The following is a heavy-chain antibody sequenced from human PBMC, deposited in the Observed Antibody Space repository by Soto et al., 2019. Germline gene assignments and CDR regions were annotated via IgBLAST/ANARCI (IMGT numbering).Heavy chain of an antibody. D-gene: IGHD2-21*02. J-gene: IGHJ3*02. Sequence: PSETLSLSCTVSGGSISSYYWSWILQPPGKGLEWIGYIYYSGSTNYNPSLKSRVTISVDTSKNQFSLKLSSVTAADTAVYYCAREAVVVTAAGTFDIRGQGTTVTVSS. CDR1: GGSISSYY. CDR2: IYYSGST. CDR3: AREAVVVTAAGTFDI. V-gene: IGHV4-59*01.